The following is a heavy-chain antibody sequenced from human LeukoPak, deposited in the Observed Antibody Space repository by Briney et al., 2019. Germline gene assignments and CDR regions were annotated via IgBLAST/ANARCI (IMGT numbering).Heavy chain of an antibody. CDR1: GFTFSSYS. V-gene: IGHV3-21*01. Sequence: GGSLRLSCAASGFTFSSYSMNWVRQAPGKGLEWVSSISSSSSYIYYADSVKGRFTISRDNAKNSLYLQMNSLRAEDTAVYYCARPKKRGRNDAFDIWGQGTMVTVSS. D-gene: IGHD1-14*01. CDR2: ISSSSSYI. CDR3: ARPKKRGRNDAFDI. J-gene: IGHJ3*02.